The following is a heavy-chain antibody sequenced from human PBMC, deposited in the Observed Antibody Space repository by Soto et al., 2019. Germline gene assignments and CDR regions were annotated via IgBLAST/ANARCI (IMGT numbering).Heavy chain of an antibody. V-gene: IGHV2-5*02. J-gene: IGHJ4*02. CDR3: AHLLGGCRRTTCSPLRFDY. D-gene: IGHD2-2*01. CDR2: IYWDGDE. CDR1: GFSLTTGELG. Sequence: QITLKESGPTLVEPTQTLTLTCTFSGFSLTTGELGVGWIRQPPGKALEWLSLIYWDGDEHYTPSLKSRLTLTKVISKNQVVLTMTNMDPVDTATYFCAHLLGGCRRTTCSPLRFDYWGQGTLVTVSS.